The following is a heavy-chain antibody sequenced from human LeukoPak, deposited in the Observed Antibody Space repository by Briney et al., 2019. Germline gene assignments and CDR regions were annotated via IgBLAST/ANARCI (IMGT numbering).Heavy chain of an antibody. V-gene: IGHV3-23*01. J-gene: IGHJ3*02. CDR2: ISGSGGST. D-gene: IGHD3-9*01. Sequence: GGSLRLSCAASGFTFSSYAMSWVRQAPGKGLEWVSVISGSGGSTYYADSVKGRFTISRDNPKNTLYLQMNSLRAEDTAVYYCARDYDILTGYYPDAFDIWGQGTMVTVSS. CDR1: GFTFSSYA. CDR3: ARDYDILTGYYPDAFDI.